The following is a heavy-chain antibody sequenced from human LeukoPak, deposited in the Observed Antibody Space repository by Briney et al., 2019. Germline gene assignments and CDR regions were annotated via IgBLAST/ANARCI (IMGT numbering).Heavy chain of an antibody. CDR1: GFSFSAYA. J-gene: IGHJ4*02. CDR3: ARWGRATSFDY. Sequence: GGSLRLSCAVSGFSFSAYAMNWVRQAPGKGLEWVSYISIGSSTGTSTMYYADSVKGRFTISRDSAKNSLYLLMNSLRDEDTAVYYCARWGRATSFDYWGQGTLVTVSS. V-gene: IGHV3-48*02. CDR2: ISIGSSTGTSTM. D-gene: IGHD1-26*01.